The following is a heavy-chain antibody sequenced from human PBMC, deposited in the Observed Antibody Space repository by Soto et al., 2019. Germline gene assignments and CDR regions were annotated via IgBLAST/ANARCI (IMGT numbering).Heavy chain of an antibody. CDR1: GFTFSSYA. CDR2: ISYDGSNK. CDR3: ARDHYYDSSGYIYGIFDY. D-gene: IGHD3-22*01. J-gene: IGHJ4*02. Sequence: PGGSLRLSCAASGFTFSSYAMHWVRQAPGKGLEWVAVISYDGSNKYYADSVKGRFTISRDNSKNTLYLQMNSLRAEDTAVYYCARDHYYDSSGYIYGIFDYWGQGTLVTVSS. V-gene: IGHV3-30-3*01.